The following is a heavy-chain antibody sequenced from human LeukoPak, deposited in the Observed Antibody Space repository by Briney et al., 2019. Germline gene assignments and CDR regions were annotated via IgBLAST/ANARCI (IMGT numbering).Heavy chain of an antibody. Sequence: EGSLRLSCAASGFTFSSYAMSWVRQAPGKGLEWVSVIGGSGGSTYYADSVKGRFTISRDNSKNTLYLQMSSLRAEDTAVYYCAKKKRELRGFDYWGQGTLVTVSS. CDR2: IGGSGGST. CDR3: AKKKRELRGFDY. CDR1: GFTFSSYA. D-gene: IGHD1-7*01. V-gene: IGHV3-23*01. J-gene: IGHJ4*02.